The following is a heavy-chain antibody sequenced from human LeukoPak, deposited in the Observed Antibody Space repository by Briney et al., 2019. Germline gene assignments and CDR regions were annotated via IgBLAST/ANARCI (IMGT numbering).Heavy chain of an antibody. V-gene: IGHV3-23*01. CDR3: AKGSNGSGSYVTWSDP. CDR1: GFTFSSYA. D-gene: IGHD3-10*01. CDR2: ISGSGGST. J-gene: IGHJ5*02. Sequence: GGSLRLSCAASGFTFSSYAMSWVRQAPGKGLEWVSAISGSGGSTYYADSVKGRFTISRDNSKNTLYLQMNSLRAEDTAVYYCAKGSNGSGSYVTWSDPWGQGTLVTVSS.